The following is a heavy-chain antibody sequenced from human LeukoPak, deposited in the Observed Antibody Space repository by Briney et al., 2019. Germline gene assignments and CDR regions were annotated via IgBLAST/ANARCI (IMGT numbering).Heavy chain of an antibody. CDR2: INAGNGNT. V-gene: IGHV1-3*01. Sequence: ASVKVSCKASGYTFTSYAMHWVRQAPGQRLEWMGWINAGNGNTKYSQKFQGRVTITRDTSASTAYMELSSLRSEDTAVYYCARGRLEYCSSTSCYHDAFDIWGQGTMVTVSS. J-gene: IGHJ3*02. CDR1: GYTFTSYA. CDR3: ARGRLEYCSSTSCYHDAFDI. D-gene: IGHD2-2*01.